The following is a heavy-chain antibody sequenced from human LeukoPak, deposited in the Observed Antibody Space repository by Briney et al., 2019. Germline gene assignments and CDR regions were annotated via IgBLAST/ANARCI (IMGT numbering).Heavy chain of an antibody. CDR1: GFTFNNFE. J-gene: IGHJ4*02. D-gene: IGHD2/OR15-2a*01. CDR3: ARETDSTLFDY. Sequence: PGGSLRLSCAASGFTFNNFEMNWVRQAPGKGLEWVSYISSSGTTIFYADSVKGRFTISRDNAKNSLCLQMNSLRAEDTAVYYCARETDSTLFDYWGQGTLVTVSS. V-gene: IGHV3-48*03. CDR2: ISSSGTTI.